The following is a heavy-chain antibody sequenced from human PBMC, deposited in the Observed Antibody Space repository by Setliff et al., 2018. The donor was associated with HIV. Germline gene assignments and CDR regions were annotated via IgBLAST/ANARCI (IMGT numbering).Heavy chain of an antibody. D-gene: IGHD3-10*01. CDR3: ARPTNIDTLYYGSQSFYMYYYGMDV. V-gene: IGHV3-7*01. J-gene: IGHJ6*02. Sequence: GGSLRLSCAASGFTFSNYWIIWVRQAPGKGLEWVANIKYDEIEKYYVDSVMGRFSVSRDNAKNSLYLQMNSLRAEDTAVYFCARPTNIDTLYYGSQSFYMYYYGMDVWGQGTTVTVSS. CDR2: IKYDEIEK. CDR1: GFTFSNYW.